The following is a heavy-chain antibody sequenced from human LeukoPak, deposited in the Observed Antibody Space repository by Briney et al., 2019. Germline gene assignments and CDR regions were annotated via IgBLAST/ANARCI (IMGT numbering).Heavy chain of an antibody. Sequence: GGSLRPSCAASGFTFSTYAMSWVHQDPGKGLEWLSGIVGSDGSIYYADSVKGRFTISRDNSKNTLYLQMNSLRAEDTAVYYCARNQDYGVYNSVGAFDIWGQGTMVTVSS. CDR1: GFTFSTYA. V-gene: IGHV3-23*01. D-gene: IGHD4-17*01. J-gene: IGHJ3*02. CDR2: IVGSDGSI. CDR3: ARNQDYGVYNSVGAFDI.